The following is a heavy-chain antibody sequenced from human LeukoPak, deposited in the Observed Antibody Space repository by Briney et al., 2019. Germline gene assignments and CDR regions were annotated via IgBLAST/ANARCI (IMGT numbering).Heavy chain of an antibody. CDR2: IYYSGYT. V-gene: IGHV4-59*01. CDR1: GGSISSYY. D-gene: IGHD3-16*02. J-gene: IGHJ4*02. Sequence: SETLSLTCIVSGGSISSYYWNWIRQPPGKGLEWIGYIYYSGYTNYNPSLKSRVTISVDTSENQSSLKLSSVTAADTAVYYCARGLGFYDYVWGSHRYTPYYFDYWGQGTLVTVSS. CDR3: ARGLGFYDYVWGSHRYTPYYFDY.